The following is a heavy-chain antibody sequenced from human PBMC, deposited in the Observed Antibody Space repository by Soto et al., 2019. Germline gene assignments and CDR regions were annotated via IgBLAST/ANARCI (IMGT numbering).Heavy chain of an antibody. CDR2: INPNSGGT. CDR1: GYTFTGYY. D-gene: IGHD6-19*01. V-gene: IGHV1-2*04. Sequence: QVQLVQSGAEVKKPGASVKVSCKASGYTFTGYYMHWVRQAPGQGLEWMGWINPNSGGTNYAQKFQGWVTMTRDTSISTAYMELSRLRSDDTAVYYCARDRGIGKIAVAGENYYYYGMDVWGQGTTVTVSS. CDR3: ARDRGIGKIAVAGENYYYYGMDV. J-gene: IGHJ6*02.